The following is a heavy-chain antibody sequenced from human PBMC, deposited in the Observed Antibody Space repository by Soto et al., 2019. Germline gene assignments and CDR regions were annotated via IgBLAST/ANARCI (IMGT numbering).Heavy chain of an antibody. CDR2: ISGSGGST. D-gene: IGHD2-2*01. V-gene: IGHV3-23*01. CDR1: GFTFSSYA. CDR3: AKGRDIVVVPAAMEYYYYYMDV. J-gene: IGHJ6*03. Sequence: GGSLRLSCAASGFTFSSYAMSWVRQAPGKGLEWVSAISGSGGSTYYADSVKGRFTISRDNSKNTLYLQMNSLRAEDTAVYYCAKGRDIVVVPAAMEYYYYYMDVWGKGTTVTVSS.